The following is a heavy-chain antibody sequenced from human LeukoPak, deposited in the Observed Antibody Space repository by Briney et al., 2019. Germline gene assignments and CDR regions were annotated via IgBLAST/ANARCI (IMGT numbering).Heavy chain of an antibody. J-gene: IGHJ4*02. CDR3: ARVGDYVIDY. CDR1: GFTFSSYS. V-gene: IGHV3-21*01. CDR2: ISSSSSYI. D-gene: IGHD4-17*01. Sequence: PGGSLRLPCAASGFTFSSYSMNWVRQAPGKGLEWVSSISSSSSYIYYADSVKGRFTISRDNAKNSLYLQMNSLRAEETAVYYCARVGDYVIDYWGQGTLVTVSS.